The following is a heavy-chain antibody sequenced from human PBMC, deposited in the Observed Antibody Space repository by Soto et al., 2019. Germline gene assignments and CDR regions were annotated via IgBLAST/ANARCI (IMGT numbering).Heavy chain of an antibody. Sequence: EVQLVESGGGLIQPGGSLRLSCAASGFTVSSNYMSWVRQAPGKGLEWVSVIYSGGSTYYADSVKGRFTISRDNSKNTLYLQMNSLRAEDTAVYYCARDSPGKYCSSTSCYTDWGQGTLVTVSS. V-gene: IGHV3-53*01. D-gene: IGHD2-2*02. CDR3: ARDSPGKYCSSTSCYTD. J-gene: IGHJ4*02. CDR2: IYSGGST. CDR1: GFTVSSNY.